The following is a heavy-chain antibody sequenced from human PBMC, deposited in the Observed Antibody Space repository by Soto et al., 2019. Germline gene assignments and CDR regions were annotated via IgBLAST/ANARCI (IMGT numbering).Heavy chain of an antibody. J-gene: IGHJ4*02. Sequence: QVQLVQSGAEVKKPGASVKVSCKASGYTFTSYAMHWVRQAPGQRLEWMGWINAGNGNTKYSQKFQGRVTITRDTSARTAQNEVSSLGTERKAVYYLSRGSSWQRPGRDFRGQGTLVTVSS. CDR3: SRGSSWQRPGRDF. CDR2: INAGNGNT. V-gene: IGHV1-3*01. CDR1: GYTFTSYA.